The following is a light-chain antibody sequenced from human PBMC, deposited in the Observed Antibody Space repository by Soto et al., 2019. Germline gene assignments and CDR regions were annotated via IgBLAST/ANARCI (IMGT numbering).Light chain of an antibody. CDR1: KSISHNY. CDR2: GVS. V-gene: IGKV3-20*01. CDR3: QLYSGSPWT. J-gene: IGKJ1*01. Sequence: IVLTQSPGTLSLSPGERATLSCRASKSISHNYLAWYQQEPGQAPRLLIHGVSIRATGIPDRFSGSGSGTDFTLSISRLEPEDFAVYYCQLYSGSPWTFGQGTKVEIK.